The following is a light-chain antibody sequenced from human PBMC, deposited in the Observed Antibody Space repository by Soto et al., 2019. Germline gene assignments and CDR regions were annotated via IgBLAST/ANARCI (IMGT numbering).Light chain of an antibody. CDR1: QSVRTD. V-gene: IGKV3-15*01. CDR3: HQYSNWPPAIT. CDR2: AAS. J-gene: IGKJ5*01. Sequence: EIVMRQSPATLSVSPGERATLACRSSQSVRTDLAWYQQKPGQPPRLLIYAASTRATGVPARFSGSGSGTEFTLIISSLQSEDVALYYCHQYSNWPPAITFGQGTRVEIK.